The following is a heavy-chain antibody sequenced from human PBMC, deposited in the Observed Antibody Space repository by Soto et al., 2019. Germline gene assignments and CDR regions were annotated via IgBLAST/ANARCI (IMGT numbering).Heavy chain of an antibody. Sequence: PGGSLRLSCAASGFTFSSYSMNWVRQAPGKGLEWVSSISSSSSYVYYADSVKGRFTISRDNAKNSLYLQMNSLRAEDTAVYYCARVGSGYYSDYYGMDVWGQGTTVTVSS. J-gene: IGHJ6*02. V-gene: IGHV3-21*01. CDR1: GFTFSSYS. CDR3: ARVGSGYYSDYYGMDV. D-gene: IGHD3-22*01. CDR2: ISSSSSYV.